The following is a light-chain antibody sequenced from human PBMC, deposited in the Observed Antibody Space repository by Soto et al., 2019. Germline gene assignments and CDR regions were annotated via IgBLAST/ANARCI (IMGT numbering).Light chain of an antibody. CDR1: QSVSSY. CDR2: DAS. J-gene: IGKJ5*01. CDR3: QQRSNWSIT. V-gene: IGKV3-11*01. Sequence: EIVLTQSPATLSLSPGERATLSCRASQSVSSYLAWYQQKPGQAPRLLNYDASNRATGIPARFSGSGSGTDFTLTISSLEPEDFAVYYCQQRSNWSITVGQGTRLEIK.